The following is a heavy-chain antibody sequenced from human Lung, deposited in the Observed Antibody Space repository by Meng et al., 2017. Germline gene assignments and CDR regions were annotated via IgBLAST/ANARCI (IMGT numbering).Heavy chain of an antibody. V-gene: IGHV3-33*01. CDR2: IWNDGSNQ. CDR3: ARDERATQFEY. Sequence: QVQRVGFGGGLLQHGKSLGVSCEASGFSFRSYGMHWVRQAPGKGLEWVAVIWNDGSNQYYADSVKGRFSISRDNSKNTLFLQMNSLRAEDTAMYFCARDERATQFEYWGQGTLVTVSS. CDR1: GFSFRSYG. J-gene: IGHJ4*02.